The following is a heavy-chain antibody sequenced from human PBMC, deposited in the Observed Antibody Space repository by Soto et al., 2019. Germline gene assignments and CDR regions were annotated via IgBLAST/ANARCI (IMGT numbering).Heavy chain of an antibody. CDR2: IIPILGIA. D-gene: IGHD3-3*01. Sequence: SVKVSCTASGGTFSSYTISWVRQAPGQGLEWMGRIIPILGIANYAQKFQGRVTITADKSTSTAYMELSSLRSEDTAVYYCARSRGDDFWSGYAYYYYYYMDVWGKGTTVTVSS. J-gene: IGHJ6*03. CDR3: ARSRGDDFWSGYAYYYYYYMDV. V-gene: IGHV1-69*02. CDR1: GGTFSSYT.